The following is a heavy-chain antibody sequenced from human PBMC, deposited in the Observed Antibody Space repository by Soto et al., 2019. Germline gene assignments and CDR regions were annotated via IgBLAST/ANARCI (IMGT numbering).Heavy chain of an antibody. CDR1: CGSISSSSYS. V-gene: IGHV4-39*01. D-gene: IGHD3-22*01. J-gene: IGHJ5*02. CDR2: IYYSGST. CDR3: ARHGDDSSGYYPTSFDP. Sequence: SETLSLTCTVSCGSISSSSYSWGWIHQPPGKGLEWIGSIYYSGSTYYNPSLKSRVTISVGPSKNQFSLKLSSVTAADTAVYYSARHGDDSSGYYPTSFDPWGQGPLVTVSS.